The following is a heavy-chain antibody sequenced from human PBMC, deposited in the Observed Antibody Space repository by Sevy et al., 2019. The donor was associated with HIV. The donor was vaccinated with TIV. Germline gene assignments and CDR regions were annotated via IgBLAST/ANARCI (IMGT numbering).Heavy chain of an antibody. D-gene: IGHD3-10*01. J-gene: IGHJ4*02. CDR1: GFSFSDYR. V-gene: IGHV3-7*03. CDR3: ARGIFGSGSRLGLGY. CDR2: MRQDGRET. Sequence: GGSLRLSCEASGFSFSDYRMTWVRQAPGKGLEWVANMRQDGRETYYVTSVKGRFTVSRDNAKNSLWLQMNSLRAEDTAVYYCARGIFGSGSRLGLGYWGQGTLVTVSS.